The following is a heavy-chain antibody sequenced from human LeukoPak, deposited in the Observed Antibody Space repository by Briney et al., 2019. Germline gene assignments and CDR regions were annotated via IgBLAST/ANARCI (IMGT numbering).Heavy chain of an antibody. Sequence: GGSLRLSCAASGFTFSDYYMSWIRQAPGKGLEWVSYISSSSSYTNYADSVKGRFTISRDNAKNSLYLQMNSLRAEDTAVYYCARDGDYGDYAFDIWAKGQWSPSLQ. J-gene: IGHJ3*02. V-gene: IGHV3-11*06. CDR2: ISSSSSYT. CDR1: GFTFSDYY. D-gene: IGHD4-17*01. CDR3: ARDGDYGDYAFDI.